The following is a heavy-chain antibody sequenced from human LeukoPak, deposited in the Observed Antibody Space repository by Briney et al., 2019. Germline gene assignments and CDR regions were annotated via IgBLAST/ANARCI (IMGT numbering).Heavy chain of an antibody. V-gene: IGHV3-21*01. CDR3: ARSDIAAAPIA. J-gene: IGHJ4*02. CDR1: GFTFSSYS. CDR2: ISSSSSYI. Sequence: GGSLRLSCAASGFTFSSYSMNWVRQAPGKGLEWVSSISSSSSYIYYADSVKGRFTISRDNAKNSLYLQMNSLRAEDTAVYYCARSDIAAAPIAWGQGTLVTVSS. D-gene: IGHD6-13*01.